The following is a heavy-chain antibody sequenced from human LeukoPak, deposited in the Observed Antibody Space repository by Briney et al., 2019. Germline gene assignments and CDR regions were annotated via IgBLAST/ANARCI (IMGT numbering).Heavy chain of an antibody. CDR3: AKELDQDSVYYGPFDY. D-gene: IGHD3-22*01. V-gene: IGHV3-23*01. CDR2: ISVSGGST. CDR1: GFTFSKYA. Sequence: GGSLRLSCAASGFTFSKYAMTWVRQAPGKGLEWVSGISVSGGSTNYADSVKGRFTVSRDNSKDTLYLQMNSLRTEDTAVYYCAKELDQDSVYYGPFDYWGQGTLVTVSS. J-gene: IGHJ4*02.